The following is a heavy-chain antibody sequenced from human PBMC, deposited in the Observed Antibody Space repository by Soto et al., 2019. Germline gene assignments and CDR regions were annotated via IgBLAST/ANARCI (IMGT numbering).Heavy chain of an antibody. V-gene: IGHV3-23*01. Sequence: PGGSLRLSCAASGFTFSSYAMSWVRQAPGKGLEWVSAISGSGGSTYYADSVKGRFTISRDNSKNTLYLQMNSLRAEDTAVYYCAKDLPYYYGSGNSKFDYWGQGTLVTVSS. CDR1: GFTFSSYA. J-gene: IGHJ4*02. CDR3: AKDLPYYYGSGNSKFDY. CDR2: ISGSGGST. D-gene: IGHD3-10*01.